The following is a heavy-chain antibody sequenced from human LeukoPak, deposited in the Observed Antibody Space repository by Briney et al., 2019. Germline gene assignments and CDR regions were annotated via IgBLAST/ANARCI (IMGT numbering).Heavy chain of an antibody. Sequence: ASVKVSCKASGGTFSSYAISWVRQAPGQGLEWMGGIIPIFCTANYAQKFQGRVTITADESTSTAYMELSSLRSEDTAVYYCARGGVEATLVDYWGQGTLVTVSS. J-gene: IGHJ4*02. CDR3: ARGGVEATLVDY. V-gene: IGHV1-69*13. CDR1: GGTFSSYA. D-gene: IGHD1-26*01. CDR2: IIPIFCTA.